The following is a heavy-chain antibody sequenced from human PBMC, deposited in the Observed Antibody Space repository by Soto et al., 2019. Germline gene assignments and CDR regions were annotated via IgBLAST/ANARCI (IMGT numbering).Heavy chain of an antibody. V-gene: IGHV3-30-3*01. CDR1: GFTFSSYA. J-gene: IGHJ3*02. Sequence: QVQLVESGGGVVQPGRSLRLSCAASGFTFSSYAMHWVRQAPGKGLEWVAIISYDGSNKYYADSVKGRFTISRDNSMHTLYVQMNSLKAEDTAVDYCARVRDSSGYLRAFDIWGQGTMVTVSS. CDR3: ARVRDSSGYLRAFDI. D-gene: IGHD3-22*01. CDR2: ISYDGSNK.